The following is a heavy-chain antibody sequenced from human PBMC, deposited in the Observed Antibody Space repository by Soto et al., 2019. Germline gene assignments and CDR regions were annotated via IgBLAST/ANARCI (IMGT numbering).Heavy chain of an antibody. CDR1: GFTFSSYA. D-gene: IGHD3-3*01. CDR3: AKDPQGITIFGVVTYGMDV. Sequence: VQLLESGGGLVQPGGSLRLSCAASGFTFSSYAMSWVRQAPGKGLEWVSAISGSGGSTYYADSVKGRFTISRDNSKNTLYLQMNSLRAEDTAVYYCAKDPQGITIFGVVTYGMDVWGQGTTVTVSS. CDR2: ISGSGGST. V-gene: IGHV3-23*01. J-gene: IGHJ6*02.